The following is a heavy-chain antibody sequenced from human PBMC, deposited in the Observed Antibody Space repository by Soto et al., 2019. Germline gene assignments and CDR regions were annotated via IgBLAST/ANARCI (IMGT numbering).Heavy chain of an antibody. CDR1: GYTFTGYF. V-gene: IGHV1-2*02. CDR3: AREGDSTVPDY. J-gene: IGHJ4*02. Sequence: ASVKVSCKASGYTFTGYFIHWVRQAPGQGLECMGWINPNSGGTSYAQKFQGRVTMTRDTSISTAYMELSRLTSDDTAVYYCAREGDSTVPDYWGQGTPVTVYS. CDR2: INPNSGGT. D-gene: IGHD4-4*01.